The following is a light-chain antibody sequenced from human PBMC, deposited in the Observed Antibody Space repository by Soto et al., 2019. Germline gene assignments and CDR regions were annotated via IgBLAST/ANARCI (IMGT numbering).Light chain of an antibody. J-gene: IGLJ1*01. CDR2: EVS. CDR1: SSDVGGYNY. CDR3: SSYTSSSTLPYV. V-gene: IGLV2-14*01. Sequence: QSVLTQPASVSGSPGQSITISCTGTSSDVGGYNYVSWYQQHPGKAPKLMIYEVSNRPSRVSNRFSGSKSGNTASLTISGLQAEDEADYYCSSYTSSSTLPYVFGTGTKVTVL.